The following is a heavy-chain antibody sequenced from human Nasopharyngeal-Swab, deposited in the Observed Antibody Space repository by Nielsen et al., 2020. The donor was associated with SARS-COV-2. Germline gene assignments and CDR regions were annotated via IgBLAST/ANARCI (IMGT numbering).Heavy chain of an antibody. Sequence: ASVKVSCKASGYTFTSYYMHWVRQAPGQGLEWMGILNPSGGSTSYAQKFQGRVTMTRDTSTSTVYMKLSSLRSEDTAVYYCAIAALELLYYWGQGTLVTVSS. CDR3: AIAALELLYY. J-gene: IGHJ4*02. V-gene: IGHV1-46*01. D-gene: IGHD1-7*01. CDR1: GYTFTSYY. CDR2: LNPSGGST.